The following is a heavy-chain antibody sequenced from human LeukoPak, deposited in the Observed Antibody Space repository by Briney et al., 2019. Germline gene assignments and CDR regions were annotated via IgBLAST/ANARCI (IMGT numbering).Heavy chain of an antibody. CDR1: GYSISSGYY. CDR3: ARVPYYFDY. Sequence: SSETLSLTCTVSGYSISSGYYWGWIRQPPGKGLEWIGSIYHSGNTYYNSSLKSRVTISVDTSKNQFSLKLSSVTAADTAVYYCARVPYYFDYWGQGTLVTVSS. CDR2: IYHSGNT. J-gene: IGHJ4*02. V-gene: IGHV4-38-2*02.